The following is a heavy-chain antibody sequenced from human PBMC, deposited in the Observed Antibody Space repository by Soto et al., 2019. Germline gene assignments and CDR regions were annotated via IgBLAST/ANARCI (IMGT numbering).Heavy chain of an antibody. CDR3: AIGGDWYFLAC. CDR2: IYPGDSDT. Sequence: WESLKISCRGSGYSFTNYWIGWVRQMPGKGLEWMGIIYPGDSDTRYSPSFQGQVTISADKSISTAYLQWSSLRASDTAMYYCAIGGDWYFLACWAQRTMVTVSS. CDR1: GYSFTNYW. D-gene: IGHD2-21*02. J-gene: IGHJ3*01. V-gene: IGHV5-51*01.